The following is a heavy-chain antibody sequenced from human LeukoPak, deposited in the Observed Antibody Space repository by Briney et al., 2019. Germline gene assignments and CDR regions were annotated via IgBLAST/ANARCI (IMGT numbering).Heavy chain of an antibody. CDR2: INHSGST. Sequence: SETLSLTCAVYGGSFSGYYWRWIRQPPGKGLEWIGEINHSGSTNYNPSLKSRVTISVDTSKNQFSLKLSSVTAADTAVYYCARGRRNYYGSGSYYRFDYWGQGTLVTVSS. CDR3: ARGRRNYYGSGSYYRFDY. D-gene: IGHD3-10*01. CDR1: GGSFSGYY. J-gene: IGHJ4*02. V-gene: IGHV4-34*01.